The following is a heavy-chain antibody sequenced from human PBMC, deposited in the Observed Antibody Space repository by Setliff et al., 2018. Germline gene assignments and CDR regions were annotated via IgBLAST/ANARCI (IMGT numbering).Heavy chain of an antibody. J-gene: IGHJ4*02. CDR3: ARGRLLYVGDSHYFDN. D-gene: IGHD4-17*01. CDR2: IYYSGST. V-gene: IGHV4-39*07. CDR1: GGSISSSSYY. Sequence: PSETLSLTCTVSGGSISSSSYYWGWIRQPPGKGLEWIGSIYYSGSTYYNPSLKSRVTISADTSKNQFSLQLSSVTATDTAVYYCARGRLLYVGDSHYFDNWGQGTLVTVSS.